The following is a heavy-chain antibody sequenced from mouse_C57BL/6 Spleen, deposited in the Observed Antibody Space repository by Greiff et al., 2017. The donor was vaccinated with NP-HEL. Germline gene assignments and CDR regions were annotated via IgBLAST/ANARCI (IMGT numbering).Heavy chain of an antibody. Sequence: QVQLQQSGAELARPGASVKLSCKASGYTFTSYGISWVKQRTGQGLEWIGEIYPRSGNTYYNEKFKGKATLTADKSSSTAYMELRSLTSEDSAVYFCARAGGYYDYDQAWFAYWGQGTLVTVSA. CDR3: ARAGGYYDYDQAWFAY. CDR1: GYTFTSYG. V-gene: IGHV1-81*01. J-gene: IGHJ3*01. D-gene: IGHD2-4*01. CDR2: IYPRSGNT.